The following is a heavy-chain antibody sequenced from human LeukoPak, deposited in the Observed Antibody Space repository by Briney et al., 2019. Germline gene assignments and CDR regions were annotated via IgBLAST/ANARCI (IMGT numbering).Heavy chain of an antibody. CDR2: ISYDGSNK. V-gene: IGHV3-30*04. D-gene: IGHD3-3*01. CDR1: GFTFSSYA. Sequence: PGGSLRLSCAASGFTFSSYAMHWVRQAPGKGLEWVAVISYDGSNKYYADSVKGRFTISRDNSKNTLYLQMNSLRAEDTAVYYCARDQQGGFLPWGQGTLVTVSS. J-gene: IGHJ4*02. CDR3: ARDQQGGFLP.